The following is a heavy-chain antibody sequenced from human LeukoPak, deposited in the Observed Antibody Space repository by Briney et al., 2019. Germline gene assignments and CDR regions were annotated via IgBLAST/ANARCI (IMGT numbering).Heavy chain of an antibody. CDR2: IIPILGIA. Sequence: EAAVKVSCKASGCTFSSYAISWVRQAPGQGLEWMGRIIPILGIANYARKFQGRVTITADKSTSTAYMELSSLRSEDTAVYYCARDHSCGDSSGYFGLSNLNYYYYGMDVWAQGTTVSVSS. CDR1: GCTFSSYA. V-gene: IGHV1-69*04. D-gene: IGHD3-22*01. CDR3: ARDHSCGDSSGYFGLSNLNYYYYGMDV. J-gene: IGHJ6*02.